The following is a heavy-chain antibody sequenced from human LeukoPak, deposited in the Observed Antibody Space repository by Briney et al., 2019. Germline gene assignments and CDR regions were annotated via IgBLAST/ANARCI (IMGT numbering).Heavy chain of an antibody. CDR3: ARETVTTVLDY. V-gene: IGHV4-59*12. CDR1: GGSISSYY. Sequence: PSETLSLTCTVSGGSISSYYWSWIRQPPGKGLEWIEYIYYSGSTNYNPSLKSRVTISVDTSKNQFSLKLSSVTAADTAVYYCARETVTTVLDYWGQGTLVTVSS. J-gene: IGHJ4*02. D-gene: IGHD4-17*01. CDR2: IYYSGST.